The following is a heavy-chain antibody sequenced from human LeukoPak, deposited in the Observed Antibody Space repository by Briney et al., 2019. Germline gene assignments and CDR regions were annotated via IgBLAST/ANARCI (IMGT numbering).Heavy chain of an antibody. CDR1: GGSFSGYY. Sequence: KTSETLSLTCAVYGGSFSGYYWSWIRQPPRKGLEWIGEINHSGSTNYNPSLKSRVTISVDTSKNQFSLKLSSVTAADTAVYYCARGLRYCSSTSCYAGLDYWGQGTLVTVSS. J-gene: IGHJ4*02. CDR2: INHSGST. CDR3: ARGLRYCSSTSCYAGLDY. V-gene: IGHV4-34*01. D-gene: IGHD2-2*01.